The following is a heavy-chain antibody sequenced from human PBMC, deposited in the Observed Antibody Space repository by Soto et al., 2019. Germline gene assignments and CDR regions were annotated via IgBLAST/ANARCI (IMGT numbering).Heavy chain of an antibody. J-gene: IGHJ5*02. CDR2: IWYDGSNK. CDR1: GFTFSSYG. CDR3: ARNYYDSSGYHIGSWFDP. Sequence: QVQLVESGGGVVQPGRSLRLSCAASGFTFSSYGMHWVRQAPGKGLEWVAVIWYDGSNKYYADSVKGRFTISRDNSKNTLYLQMKILRAEDKAVYYCARNYYDSSGYHIGSWFDPWGQGTLVTVSS. D-gene: IGHD3-22*01. V-gene: IGHV3-33*01.